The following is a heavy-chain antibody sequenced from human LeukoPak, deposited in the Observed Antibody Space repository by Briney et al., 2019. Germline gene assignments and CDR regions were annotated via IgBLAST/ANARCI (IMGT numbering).Heavy chain of an antibody. J-gene: IGHJ3*02. V-gene: IGHV1-18*01. Sequence: ASVKVSCKASGYTFTSYGISWVRQAPGQGLEWMGWISAYNGNTNYEQKFQGRVTMTTDTSTSTAYMELRSLRSDDTALYYCARAESLYGCNLAAAFDIWGQGTMVTVSS. CDR1: GYTFTSYG. CDR2: ISAYNGNT. CDR3: ARAESLYGCNLAAAFDI. D-gene: IGHD4-23*01.